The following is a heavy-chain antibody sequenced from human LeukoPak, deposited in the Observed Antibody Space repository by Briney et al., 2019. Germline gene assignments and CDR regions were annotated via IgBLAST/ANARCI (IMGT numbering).Heavy chain of an antibody. D-gene: IGHD6-19*01. J-gene: IGHJ4*02. CDR1: GFTFDSYA. V-gene: IGHV3-74*01. CDR2: INADGSTT. Sequence: PGRCLSLSCAASGFTFDSYAMHWVRQAPGKGLVWVSRINADGSTTSYADSVRGRFTISRDNAKNTLYLQMNSLRAEDTAVYYCATLISGWSLYWGEGTVVTVSS. CDR3: ATLISGWSLY.